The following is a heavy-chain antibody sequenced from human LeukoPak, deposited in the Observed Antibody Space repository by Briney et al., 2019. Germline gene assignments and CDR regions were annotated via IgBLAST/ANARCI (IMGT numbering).Heavy chain of an antibody. V-gene: IGHV4-59*01. CDR1: GGSITSYF. D-gene: IGHD2-15*01. Sequence: SETLSLTCTVSGGSITSYFWSWIRQPPGRRLEWIGYIYHSGTTNYNPSLKTRVTISADTSKNQFSLRLTSVTAADTAVYYCAQKAPFSPTYSQPWGQGTLVTVSS. CDR3: AQKAPFSPTYSQP. J-gene: IGHJ1*01. CDR2: IYHSGTT.